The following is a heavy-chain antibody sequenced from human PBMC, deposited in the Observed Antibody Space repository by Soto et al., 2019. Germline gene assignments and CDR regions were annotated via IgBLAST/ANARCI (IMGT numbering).Heavy chain of an antibody. CDR1: GFTFSSYA. D-gene: IGHD3-3*01. Sequence: GGSLRLSCAASGFTFSSYAMHWVRQAPGKGLEWVAVISYDGSNKYYADSVKGRFTISRDNSKNTLYLQMNSLRAEDTAVYYCAREQRITIFGVVVYYGMDVWGQGTTVTVSS. V-gene: IGHV3-30-3*01. CDR2: ISYDGSNK. J-gene: IGHJ6*02. CDR3: AREQRITIFGVVVYYGMDV.